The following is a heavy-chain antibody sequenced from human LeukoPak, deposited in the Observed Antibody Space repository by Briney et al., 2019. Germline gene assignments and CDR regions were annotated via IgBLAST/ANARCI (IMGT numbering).Heavy chain of an antibody. Sequence: GASEKVSSKASGYTFTSYGISWVRQAPGQGLEWMGWISAYNGNTNYAQKLQGRVTMTTDTSTSTAYMELRSLRSDDTAVYYCAAEGYSSSWFHYYYYGMDVWGQGTTVTVSS. D-gene: IGHD6-13*01. V-gene: IGHV1-18*01. J-gene: IGHJ6*02. CDR2: ISAYNGNT. CDR3: AAEGYSSSWFHYYYYGMDV. CDR1: GYTFTSYG.